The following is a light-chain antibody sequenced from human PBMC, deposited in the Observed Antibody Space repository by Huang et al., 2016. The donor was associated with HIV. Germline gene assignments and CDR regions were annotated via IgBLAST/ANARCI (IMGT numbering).Light chain of an antibody. V-gene: IGKV2-28*01. Sequence: DFVMIQSPLFLSVAPGEPAAISCRSSQSLLYGHGYKYLDWYLQKPGQSPQLLIYLHSNRDSGVPDRFSGYGSGTDFTLNISRVEAEDVGLYYCMQSLQTPYTFGQGTKLEIK. CDR3: MQSLQTPYT. J-gene: IGKJ2*01. CDR1: QSLLYGHGYKY. CDR2: LHS.